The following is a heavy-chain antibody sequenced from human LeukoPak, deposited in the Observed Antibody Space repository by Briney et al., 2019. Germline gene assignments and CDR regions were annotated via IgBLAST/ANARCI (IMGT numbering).Heavy chain of an antibody. CDR3: ARDISYDFWSGYPW. V-gene: IGHV4-4*07. Sequence: AETLSLTCTVSGDSISSYYWNWIRQPAGKGLEWIGRIYTTGTTNYNPSLKSRVTMSVDTSKNQFSLKLTSVTAADTAVYYCARDISYDFWSGYPWWGQGTLVTVSS. CDR1: GDSISSYY. CDR2: IYTTGTT. J-gene: IGHJ4*02. D-gene: IGHD3-3*01.